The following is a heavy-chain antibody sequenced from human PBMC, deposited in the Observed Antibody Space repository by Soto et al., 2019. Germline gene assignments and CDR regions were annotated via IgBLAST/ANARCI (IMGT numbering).Heavy chain of an antibody. CDR2: IYHTEGT. D-gene: IGHD3-3*01. CDR3: ARRTFWGGSYYYFDY. V-gene: IGHV4-4*02. CDR1: GGSIRTTNW. Sequence: QVQLQESGPGLVKPSGTLSLTCAVSGGSIRTTNWWTWVRQPPGKGLEWIGEIYHTEGTNYNPSLKSRVTISVDKSKNQFSLKLSSVTAADTAVYYCARRTFWGGSYYYFDYWGQGTLVTVSS. J-gene: IGHJ4*02.